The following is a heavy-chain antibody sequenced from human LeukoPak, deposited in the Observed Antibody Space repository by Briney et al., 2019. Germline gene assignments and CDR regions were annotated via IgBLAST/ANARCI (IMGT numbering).Heavy chain of an antibody. D-gene: IGHD6-19*01. V-gene: IGHV4-34*01. CDR2: INHSGST. CDR1: GGSFSGYY. CDR3: VKDGDSAGWYYYFDY. Sequence: PSETLSLTCAVYGGSFSGYYWSWIRQPPGKGLEWIGEINHSGSTNYNPSLKSRVTISVDTSKNQFSLKLSSVTAADTAVYYCVKDGDSAGWYYYFDYWGQGTLVTVSS. J-gene: IGHJ4*02.